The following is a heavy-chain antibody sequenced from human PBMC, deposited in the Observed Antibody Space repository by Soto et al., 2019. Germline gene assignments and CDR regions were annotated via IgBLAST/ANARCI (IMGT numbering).Heavy chain of an antibody. Sequence: GGSLRLSCAASGFTFSSYAMSWVRQAPGKGLEWVSAISGSGGSTYYADSVKGRFTISRDNSKNTLYLQMNSLRAEDTAVYYCAKPQLDYDILTGYPNWSDPWGQGTLVTVSS. CDR2: ISGSGGST. CDR3: AKPQLDYDILTGYPNWSDP. D-gene: IGHD3-9*01. J-gene: IGHJ5*02. V-gene: IGHV3-23*01. CDR1: GFTFSSYA.